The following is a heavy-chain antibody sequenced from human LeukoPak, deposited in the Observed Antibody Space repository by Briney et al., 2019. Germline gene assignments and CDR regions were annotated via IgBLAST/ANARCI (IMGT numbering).Heavy chain of an antibody. V-gene: IGHV4-59*01. D-gene: IGHD3-10*01. CDR1: GGSISGYY. J-gene: IGHJ4*02. CDR3: ARHYGSGREYHFDY. Sequence: SETLSLTCTVSGGSISGYYWSWIRQPPGKGLEWIVYIYYSGSTNCNPSLKSRVTISIDTSKNQFSLNLSSVTAADTAVYYCARHYGSGREYHFDYWGQGTLVTVSS. CDR2: IYYSGST.